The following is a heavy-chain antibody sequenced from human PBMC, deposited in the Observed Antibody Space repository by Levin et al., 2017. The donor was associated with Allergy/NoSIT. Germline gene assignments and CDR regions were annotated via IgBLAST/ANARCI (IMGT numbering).Heavy chain of an antibody. Sequence: AASVKVSCKASGGTFSSYAISWVRQAPGQGLEWMGGIIPIFGTANYAQKFQGRVTITADESTSTAYMELSSLRSEDTAVYYCARDREQLATHDAFDIWGQGTMVTVSS. CDR2: IIPIFGTA. CDR3: ARDREQLATHDAFDI. V-gene: IGHV1-69*13. D-gene: IGHD6-13*01. CDR1: GGTFSSYA. J-gene: IGHJ3*02.